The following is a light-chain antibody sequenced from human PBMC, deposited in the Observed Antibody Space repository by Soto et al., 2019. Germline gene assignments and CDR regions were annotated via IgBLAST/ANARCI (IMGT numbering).Light chain of an antibody. CDR2: DVS. CDR3: CTYAGSYTHYV. Sequence: QSALTQPRSVSGSPGQSVTISCTGTSSDVGGYNYVSWYQQHPGKAPKLMIYDVSKRPSGVPDRFSGSTSGNTASLTISGLQAQVEADYYSCTYAGSYTHYVFGTGTKLTVL. CDR1: SSDVGGYNY. V-gene: IGLV2-11*01. J-gene: IGLJ1*01.